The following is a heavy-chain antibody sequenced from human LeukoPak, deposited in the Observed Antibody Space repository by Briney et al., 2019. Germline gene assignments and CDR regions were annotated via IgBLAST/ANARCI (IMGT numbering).Heavy chain of an antibody. CDR3: AKDMYYDFWSGYYSPFDY. CDR2: ISAYNVNT. V-gene: IGHV1-18*01. D-gene: IGHD3-3*01. Sequence: GASVKVSCKASGYTFTSYGISWVRQAPGQGLEWMGWISAYNVNTNYAQKLQGRVTMTTDTSTSTAYMELRSLRSDDTAVYYCAKDMYYDFWSGYYSPFDYWGQGTLATVSS. CDR1: GYTFTSYG. J-gene: IGHJ4*02.